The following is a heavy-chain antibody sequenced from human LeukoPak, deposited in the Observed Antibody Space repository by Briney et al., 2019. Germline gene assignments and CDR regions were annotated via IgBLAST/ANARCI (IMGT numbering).Heavy chain of an antibody. V-gene: IGHV4-59*12. J-gene: IGHJ6*03. CDR1: GGSLSSYY. CDR2: IYYRGST. Sequence: PSETLSLTCTVSGGSLSSYYWSWIRQPPGKGLEWIGYIYYRGSTSYNPSLRSRVTISVDTSKNQFSLKLSSVTAADTAVYYCARGGGCSGGSCRPRYYYYYMDVWGKGTTVTVTS. D-gene: IGHD2-15*01. CDR3: ARGGGCSGGSCRPRYYYYYMDV.